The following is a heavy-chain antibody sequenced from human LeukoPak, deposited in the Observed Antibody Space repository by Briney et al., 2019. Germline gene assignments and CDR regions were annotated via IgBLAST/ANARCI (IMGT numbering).Heavy chain of an antibody. J-gene: IGHJ4*02. CDR3: AKGLERESRLDS. CDR1: GFTFDDYA. V-gene: IGHV3-23*01. Sequence: PGGSLRLSCAASGFTFDDYAMHWVRQAPGKGLEWVSGIRNSDGMTYYADSVRGRFTISTDNSKNTLYLQMNSLRAEDTALYYCAKGLERESRLDSWGQGTLVTVSS. D-gene: IGHD1-1*01. CDR2: IRNSDGMT.